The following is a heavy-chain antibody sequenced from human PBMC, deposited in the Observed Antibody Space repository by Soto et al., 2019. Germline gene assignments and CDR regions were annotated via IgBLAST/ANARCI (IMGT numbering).Heavy chain of an antibody. V-gene: IGHV3-21*01. CDR3: AREHLVGSHEFDY. CDR1: GFTFSSYS. CDR2: ISSSSSYI. Sequence: PGGSLRLSCAASGFTFSSYSMNWVRQAPGKGLEWVSSISSSSSYIYYADSVKGRFTISRDNAKNSLYLQMNSLRAEDTAVYYCAREHLVGSHEFDYWGQGTLVTVSS. D-gene: IGHD2-8*02. J-gene: IGHJ4*02.